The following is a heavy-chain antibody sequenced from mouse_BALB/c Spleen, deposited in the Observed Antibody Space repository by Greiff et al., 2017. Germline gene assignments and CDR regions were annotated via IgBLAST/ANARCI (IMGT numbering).Heavy chain of an antibody. Sequence: EVKLMESGGGLVQPGGSRKLSCAASGFTFSSFGMHWVRQAPEKGLEWVAYISSGSSTIYYADTVKGRFTISRDNPKNTLFLKMTSLRSEDTAMYYCARVIADYWYFDVWGAGTTVTVSS. CDR2: ISSGSSTI. CDR3: ARVIADYWYFDV. D-gene: IGHD2-4*01. J-gene: IGHJ1*01. V-gene: IGHV5-17*02. CDR1: GFTFSSFG.